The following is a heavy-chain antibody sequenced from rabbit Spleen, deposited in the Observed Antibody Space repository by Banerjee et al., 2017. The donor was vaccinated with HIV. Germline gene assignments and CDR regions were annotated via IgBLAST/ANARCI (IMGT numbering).Heavy chain of an antibody. J-gene: IGHJ6*01. CDR3: ARDSGSSFSSYGMDL. CDR2: IYAGSSGST. CDR1: GFSSSSGYY. Sequence: QSLEESGGDLVKPGASLTLTCTASGFSSSSGYYMCWVRQAPGKGLEWIACIYAGSSGSTYYASWAKGRFTISKTSSTTMTLQVTSLTAADTATYFCARDSGSSFSSYGMDLWGQGTLVTVS. V-gene: IGHV1S40*01. D-gene: IGHD8-1*01.